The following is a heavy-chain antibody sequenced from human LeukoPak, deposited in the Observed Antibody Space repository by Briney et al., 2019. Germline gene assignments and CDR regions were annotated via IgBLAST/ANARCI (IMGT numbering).Heavy chain of an antibody. CDR3: ATARGGVATIYGY. J-gene: IGHJ4*02. D-gene: IGHD5-12*01. V-gene: IGHV1-69*01. CDR2: IIPIFGTA. CDR1: GGTFSIYA. Sequence: SVKVSFKASGGTFSIYAISWVRQAPGQGLEWMGGIIPIFGTANYAQKFQGRVTITADESTSTAYMALSSLRSEDTAVYYCATARGGVATIYGYWGQGTLVTVSS.